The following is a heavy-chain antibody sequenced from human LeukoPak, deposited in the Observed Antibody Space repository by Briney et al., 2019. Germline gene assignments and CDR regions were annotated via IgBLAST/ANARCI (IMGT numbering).Heavy chain of an antibody. CDR2: IYYTGNT. V-gene: IGHV4-61*01. J-gene: IGHJ4*02. Sequence: SGPTLVKPSETLSLTCTVSGGSVSSGTYYWSWIRQPPGKGLEWIGHIYYTGNTHYVPSLKSRVTMSVDTPKNQFSLKLTSVTAADTAVYYCARGTNYYGSGDHWGQGTLVTVSS. CDR3: ARGTNYYGSGDH. D-gene: IGHD3-10*01. CDR1: GGSVSSGTYY.